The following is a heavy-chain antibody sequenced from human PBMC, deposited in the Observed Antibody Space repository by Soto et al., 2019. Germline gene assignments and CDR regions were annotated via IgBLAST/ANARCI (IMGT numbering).Heavy chain of an antibody. D-gene: IGHD3-9*01. CDR2: ISGSGGST. CDR3: AKEVVATIFYYFDY. J-gene: IGHJ4*02. CDR1: GFTFRSYA. Sequence: GGFLRLSCAASGFTFRSYALSWVRPAPGKGLEWVSAISGSGGSTYYADSVKGRFTISRDNSKNTLYLQMNSLRAEDTAVYYCAKEVVATIFYYFDYWGQGTLVTVSS. V-gene: IGHV3-23*01.